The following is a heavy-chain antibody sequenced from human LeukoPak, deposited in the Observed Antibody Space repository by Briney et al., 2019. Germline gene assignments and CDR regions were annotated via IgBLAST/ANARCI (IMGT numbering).Heavy chain of an antibody. CDR2: IKQDGSEK. CDR3: AREFGYTYDFWTSRMDV. V-gene: IGHV3-7*01. Sequence: PGGSLRLSCAASGFTFSSYWMSWVRQAPGKGLEWVANIKQDGSEKYYVDSVKGRFTISRDNAKNSLYLQMNSLRAEDTAVYYCAREFGYTYDFWTSRMDVWGQGTTVTVSS. CDR1: GFTFSSYW. J-gene: IGHJ6*02. D-gene: IGHD3-3*01.